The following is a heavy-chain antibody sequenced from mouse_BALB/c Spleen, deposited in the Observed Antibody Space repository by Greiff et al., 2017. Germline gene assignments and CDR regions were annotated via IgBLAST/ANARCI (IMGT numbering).Heavy chain of an antibody. CDR3: ARVDYYGYGFAY. CDR1: GFNIKDTY. CDR2: IDPANGNT. J-gene: IGHJ3*01. V-gene: IGHV14-3*02. D-gene: IGHD1-2*01. Sequence: VQLQQSGAELVKPGASVKLSCTASGFNIKDTYMHWVKQRPEQGLEWIGRIDPANGNTKYDPKFQGKATITADTSSNTAYLQLSSLTSEDTAVYCCARVDYYGYGFAYWGQGTLVTVSA.